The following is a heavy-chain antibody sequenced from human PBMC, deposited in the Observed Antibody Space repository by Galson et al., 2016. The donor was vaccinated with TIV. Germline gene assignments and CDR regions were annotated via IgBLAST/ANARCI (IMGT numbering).Heavy chain of an antibody. V-gene: IGHV4-39*02. Sequence: SETLSLTCTVSGDSDSSPNYYWGWIRQPPGKGLEWIGYIYYTGSAYYTPSLKSRVTTLVDTSHNHFTLRLRSVTAADTAVYYCARPSRYNWNGNIDHWGQGALVTVSS. CDR2: IYYTGSA. D-gene: IGHD1-20*01. CDR3: ARPSRYNWNGNIDH. J-gene: IGHJ4*02. CDR1: GDSDSSPNYY.